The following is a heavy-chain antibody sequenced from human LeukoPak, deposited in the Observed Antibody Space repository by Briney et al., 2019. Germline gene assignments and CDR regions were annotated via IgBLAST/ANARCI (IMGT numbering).Heavy chain of an antibody. CDR2: ISSSGTYI. D-gene: IGHD6-6*01. CDR1: EFTFSSYN. Sequence: GGSLRLSCAASEFTFSSYNMNWVRQAPGKGLEWVSSISSSGTYIYYADSVKGRFTISRDNAKNSLYLQMNSLRAEDTAVYYCARETRDGQLVCDWYFDLWGRGTLVTVSS. CDR3: ARETRDGQLVCDWYFDL. J-gene: IGHJ2*01. V-gene: IGHV3-21*01.